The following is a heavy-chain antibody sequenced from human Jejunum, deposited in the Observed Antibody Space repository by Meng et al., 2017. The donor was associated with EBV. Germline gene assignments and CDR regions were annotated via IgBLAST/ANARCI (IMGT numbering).Heavy chain of an antibody. D-gene: IGHD2-2*01. CDR1: GHTFTNYG. J-gene: IGHJ6*02. CDR2: ISTRNDDT. Sequence: QVHLVQSVGEVKNPGASVKVSCKASGHTFTNYGVAWVRQAPGQGLEWMGWISTRNDDTNYAHNFQGRVTMTTDTSTNTVYMELRSLRSDDTGVYYCATDSTSSYYYYNGLDVWGQGTAVTVSS. CDR3: ATDSTSSYYYYNGLDV. V-gene: IGHV1-18*04.